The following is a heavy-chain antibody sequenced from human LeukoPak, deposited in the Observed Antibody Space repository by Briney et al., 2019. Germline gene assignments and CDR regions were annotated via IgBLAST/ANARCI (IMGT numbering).Heavy chain of an antibody. CDR3: ARHIPHPEGYYDLNVNWFDP. CDR1: GGSISSSSYY. Sequence: KPSETLSLTCTVSGGSISSSSYYWGWIRQPPGKGLEWIGSIYYSGSTYYNPSLKSRVTISVDTSKNQFSLKLSSVTAADTAVYYCARHIPHPEGYYDLNVNWFDPWGQGTLVTVSS. CDR2: IYYSGST. D-gene: IGHD3-22*01. V-gene: IGHV4-39*01. J-gene: IGHJ5*02.